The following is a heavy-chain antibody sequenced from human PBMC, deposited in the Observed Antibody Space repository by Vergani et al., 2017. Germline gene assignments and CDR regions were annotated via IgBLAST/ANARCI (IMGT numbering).Heavy chain of an antibody. CDR1: GGSISSGSYY. D-gene: IGHD2-15*01. Sequence: QVQLQESGPGLVRPSQTLSLTCTVSGGSISSGSYYRSWIRHPAGKGLEWIGRIHTSGGTNYNPSLKSRVTFSEDTSKNQFSLNLTSETAADTAVYFCARGSCLGGSCYKPLFDYWGQGILVTVSS. V-gene: IGHV4-61*02. CDR3: ARGSCLGGSCYKPLFDY. CDR2: IHTSGGT. J-gene: IGHJ4*02.